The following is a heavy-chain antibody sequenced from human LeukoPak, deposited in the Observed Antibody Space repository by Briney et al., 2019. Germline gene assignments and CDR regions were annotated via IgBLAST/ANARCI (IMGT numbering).Heavy chain of an antibody. V-gene: IGHV4-61*02. CDR3: ANATDFDYCDNYFGY. Sequence: SETLSLTCTVSGGSISSGSYYWSWIRQPAGKGLEWIVRIYTSGSTNYNPSLKSRVTITLDTSKTLFPLLLSSVTAADTAVYYCANATDFDYCDNYFGYWGQGALVTISS. CDR1: GGSISSGSYY. J-gene: IGHJ4*02. D-gene: IGHD4-17*01. CDR2: IYTSGST.